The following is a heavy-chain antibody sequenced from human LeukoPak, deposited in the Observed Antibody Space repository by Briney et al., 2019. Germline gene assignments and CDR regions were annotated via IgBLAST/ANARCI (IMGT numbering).Heavy chain of an antibody. V-gene: IGHV3-30-3*01. CDR1: GFTFSSYA. Sequence: GRSLRLSCAASGFTFSSYAMHWVRQAPGKGLEWVAVISYDGNNRYYADSAKGRFTISRDNSKNTLYLQMNSLRAEDTAVYYCARGERDCSGGSCLVYGMDVWGQGTTVTVSS. D-gene: IGHD2-15*01. CDR2: ISYDGNNR. J-gene: IGHJ6*02. CDR3: ARGERDCSGGSCLVYGMDV.